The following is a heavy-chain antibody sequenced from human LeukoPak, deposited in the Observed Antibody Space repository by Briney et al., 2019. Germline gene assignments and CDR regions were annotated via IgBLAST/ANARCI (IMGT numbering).Heavy chain of an antibody. V-gene: IGHV3-53*01. Sequence: GGSLRLSCVASGFDVNDNFMIWVRQAPGQGLEWISIIYASGGAYHSESVKGRFSAFRDTSKSTIFLQMNNLRADDTAMYYCVRRHDYWGQGTLVTVSS. CDR1: GFDVNDNF. J-gene: IGHJ4*02. CDR2: IYASGGA. CDR3: VRRHDY.